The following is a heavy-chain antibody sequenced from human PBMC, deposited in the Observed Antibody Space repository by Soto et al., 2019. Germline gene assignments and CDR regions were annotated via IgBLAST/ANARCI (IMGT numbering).Heavy chain of an antibody. CDR2: INPNSGGT. Sequence: QVQLVQSGAEVTKPGASVKVSCKASGYTFTGYYMHWVRQAPGQGLEWMGWINPNSGGTNYAQKFQGWVTMARDTSISTDYMELSRLRSDDTAVYYCARGLWAGEGSYFYYYGMDVCGQGTTVTVSS. CDR1: GYTFTGYY. D-gene: IGHD3-10*01. J-gene: IGHJ6*02. CDR3: ARGLWAGEGSYFYYYGMDV. V-gene: IGHV1-2*04.